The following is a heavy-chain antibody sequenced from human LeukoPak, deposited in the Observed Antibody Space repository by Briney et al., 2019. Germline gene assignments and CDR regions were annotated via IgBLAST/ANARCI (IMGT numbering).Heavy chain of an antibody. Sequence: GRSLRLSCAASGFTFSNYGMHWVRQVPGKGLEWVAAIWFDGIKKYYADSVKGRLTISRDNSKNTLYLQMNSLRAEDTAVYYCARDLEDSSPFGAFDMWGQGTMVAVSS. J-gene: IGHJ3*02. CDR2: IWFDGIKK. D-gene: IGHD3-22*01. V-gene: IGHV3-33*01. CDR1: GFTFSNYG. CDR3: ARDLEDSSPFGAFDM.